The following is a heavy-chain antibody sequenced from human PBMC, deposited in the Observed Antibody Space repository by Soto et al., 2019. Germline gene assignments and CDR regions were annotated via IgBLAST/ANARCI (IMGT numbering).Heavy chain of an antibody. CDR3: AGTTSHQWYYMDV. V-gene: IGHV1-69*13. CDR2: IIPISETT. Sequence: SVKVSCKASGGTFSSYAISWVRQAPGQGLEWMGGIIPISETTNYAQKFQGRVTITADESKSTAYMELSSLRSEDTAVYYCAGTTSHQWYYMDVWGKGTTVTVSS. D-gene: IGHD1-7*01. CDR1: GGTFSSYA. J-gene: IGHJ6*03.